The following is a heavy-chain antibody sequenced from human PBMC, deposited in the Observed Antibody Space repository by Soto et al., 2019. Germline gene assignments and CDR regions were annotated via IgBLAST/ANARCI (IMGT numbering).Heavy chain of an antibody. D-gene: IGHD4-17*01. V-gene: IGHV3-30*18. Sequence: QVQLVESGGGEVQPGRSLTISCAASGFTFSTYGMHWVRQTPGKGLEWVAVISYDGTNKFYSDSGKGRFTISRDNFKNTLPLQMNSLRADDTAVYSCAKDLQSYGDYDYYCYGMDVWGLGTRVTVSS. CDR1: GFTFSTYG. J-gene: IGHJ6*02. CDR3: AKDLQSYGDYDYYCYGMDV. CDR2: ISYDGTNK.